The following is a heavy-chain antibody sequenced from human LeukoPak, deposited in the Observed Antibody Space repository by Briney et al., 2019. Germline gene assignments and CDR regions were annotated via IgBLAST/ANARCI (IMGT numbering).Heavy chain of an antibody. CDR3: ARDTYIVVVVAASRSNWFDP. CDR1: GGSISSYY. CDR2: IYHSGST. V-gene: IGHV4-38-2*02. D-gene: IGHD2-15*01. Sequence: SETLSLTCTVSGGSISSYYWGWIRQPPGKGLEWIGSIYHSGSTYYNPSLKSRVTISVDTSKNQFSLKLSSVTAADTAVYYCARDTYIVVVVAASRSNWFDPWGQGTLVTVSS. J-gene: IGHJ5*02.